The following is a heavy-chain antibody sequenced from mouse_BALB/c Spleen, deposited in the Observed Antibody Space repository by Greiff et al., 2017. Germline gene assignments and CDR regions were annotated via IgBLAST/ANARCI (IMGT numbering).Heavy chain of an antibody. J-gene: IGHJ4*01. V-gene: IGHV1S29*02. CDR3: NAPITTVVASGAMDY. Sequence: EVQLQQSGPALVKPGASVKISCKASGYTFTDYNMHWVKQSHGKSLEWIGYIYPYNGGTGYNQKFKSKATLTVDNSSSTAYMELRSLTSEDSAVYYCNAPITTVVASGAMDYWGQGTSVTVSS. CDR2: IYPYNGGT. D-gene: IGHD1-1*01. CDR1: GYTFTDYN.